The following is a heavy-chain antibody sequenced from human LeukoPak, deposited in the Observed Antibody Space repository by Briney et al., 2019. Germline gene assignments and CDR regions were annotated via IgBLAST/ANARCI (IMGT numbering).Heavy chain of an antibody. J-gene: IGHJ6*02. CDR1: GGTFSSYA. V-gene: IGHV1-8*02. D-gene: IGHD3-9*01. CDR2: MNPNSGNT. Sequence: GASVKVSCKASGGTFSSYAISWVRQATGQGLEWMGWMNPNSGNTGYAQKFQGRVTMTRNTSISTAYMELSSLRSEDTAVYYCARGLTYYDILTGYDDHYYGMDVWGQGTTVTVSS. CDR3: ARGLTYYDILTGYDDHYYGMDV.